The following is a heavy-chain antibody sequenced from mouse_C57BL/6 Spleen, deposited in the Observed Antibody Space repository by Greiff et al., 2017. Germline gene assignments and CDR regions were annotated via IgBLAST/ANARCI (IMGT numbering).Heavy chain of an antibody. J-gene: IGHJ3*01. CDR2: INPGSGGT. CDR1: GYAFTNYL. Sequence: QVQLQQSGAELVRPGTSVKVSCKASGYAFTNYLIEWVKQRPGQGLEWIGVINPGSGGTNYNEKFKGKATLTADKSSSTAYMQRSSLTSEDSAVYFCARSGTTVGGQFAYWGQGTLVTVSA. CDR3: ARSGTTVGGQFAY. V-gene: IGHV1-54*01. D-gene: IGHD1-1*01.